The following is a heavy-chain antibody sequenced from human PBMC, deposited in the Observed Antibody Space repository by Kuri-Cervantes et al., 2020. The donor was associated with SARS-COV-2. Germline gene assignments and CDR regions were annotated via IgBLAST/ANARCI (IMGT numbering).Heavy chain of an antibody. CDR3: ARSRRYSSGRGYYFDY. V-gene: IGHV2-70*04. J-gene: IGHJ4*02. D-gene: IGHD6-19*01. Sequence: SGPTLVKPTQTLTLTCTFSGFSLSTSGMRVSWIRQPPGKALEWLARIDWDDDKSYSTSLKTRLTISKDTSKNQVVLTMTNMDPVDTSTYYCARSRRYSSGRGYYFDYWGQGTLVTVSS. CDR2: IDWDDDK. CDR1: GFSLSTSGMR.